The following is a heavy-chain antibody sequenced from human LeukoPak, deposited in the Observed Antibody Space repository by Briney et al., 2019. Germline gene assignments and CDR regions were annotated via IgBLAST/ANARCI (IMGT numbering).Heavy chain of an antibody. J-gene: IGHJ4*02. CDR3: ARGMTTVTAETALGF. V-gene: IGHV1-46*01. CDR2: INPSGGRT. D-gene: IGHD4-17*01. CDR1: GYTFTTYY. Sequence: ASVKVSCKSSGYTFTTYYMNWVRQAPGQGLEWMGVINPSGGRTTYAQKVQGRVTMSRDTSTSKVYMELSSLRSEDTAVYYCARGMTTVTAETALGFWGQGTLVTVSS.